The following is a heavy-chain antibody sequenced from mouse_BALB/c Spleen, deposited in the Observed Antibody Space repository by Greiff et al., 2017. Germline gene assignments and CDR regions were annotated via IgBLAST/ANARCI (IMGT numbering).Heavy chain of an antibody. J-gene: IGHJ3*01. V-gene: IGHV1-5*01. CDR1: GYSFTSYW. CDR2: IYPGNSDT. D-gene: IGHD2-2*01. Sequence: VQLQQSGTVLARPGASVKMSCKASGYSFTSYWMHWVKQRPGQGLEWIGAIYPGNSDTSYNQKFKGKAKLTAVTSASTAYMELSSLTNEDSAVYYCTVPYGYDGAWFAYWGQGTLVTVSA. CDR3: TVPYGYDGAWFAY.